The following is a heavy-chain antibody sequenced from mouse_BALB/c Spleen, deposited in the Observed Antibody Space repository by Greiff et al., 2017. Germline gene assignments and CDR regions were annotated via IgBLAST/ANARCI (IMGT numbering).Heavy chain of an antibody. Sequence: QVQLKESGPGLVAPSQSLSITCTVSGFSLTSYDISWIRQPPGKGLEWLGVIWTGGGTNYNSAFMSRLSISKDNSKSQVFLKMNSLQTDDTAIYYCVRDHGDYDWFAYWGQGTLVTVSA. V-gene: IGHV2-9-2*01. J-gene: IGHJ3*01. CDR1: GFSLTSYD. CDR2: IWTGGGT. CDR3: VRDHGDYDWFAY. D-gene: IGHD2-4*01.